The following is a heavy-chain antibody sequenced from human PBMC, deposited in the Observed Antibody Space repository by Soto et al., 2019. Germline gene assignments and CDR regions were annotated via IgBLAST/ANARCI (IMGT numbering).Heavy chain of an antibody. CDR1: GDSISSSSSY. J-gene: IGHJ4*02. Sequence: PSETLSLTCTVSGDSISSSSSYWGWIRLPPGKGLEWIGIIFYSGSVYYNPSLTGRATLSVDTSKNQFSLSLSAVTAADTAVYYCARRYCTRDTCYYFDYWGQGTQVTVSS. V-gene: IGHV4-39*01. D-gene: IGHD2-8*01. CDR2: IFYSGSV. CDR3: ARRYCTRDTCYYFDY.